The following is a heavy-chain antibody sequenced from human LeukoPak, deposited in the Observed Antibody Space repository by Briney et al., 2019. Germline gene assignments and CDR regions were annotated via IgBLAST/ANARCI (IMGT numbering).Heavy chain of an antibody. D-gene: IGHD6-13*01. J-gene: IGHJ4*02. CDR3: ARVWGYSSSWFDY. CDR1: GYTFTGYT. V-gene: IGHV1-2*02. Sequence: GASVKFSCKAYGYTFTGYTLHWVRQAPGQGLEWMGWINPNSGGTHYAEKFQGRVTMTRDTSINTAYMELRRLRSDDTAVYHCARVWGYSSSWFDYWGQGTLVTVSS. CDR2: INPNSGGT.